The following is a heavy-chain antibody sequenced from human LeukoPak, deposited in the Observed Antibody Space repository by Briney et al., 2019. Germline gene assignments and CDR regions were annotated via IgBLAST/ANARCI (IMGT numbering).Heavy chain of an antibody. D-gene: IGHD6-13*01. J-gene: IGHJ6*03. CDR2: VYHSGSA. CDR1: CRSMKRYY. V-gene: IGHV4-59*07. CDR3: ARVYVGSSWYNRPLYYYYYHYMDV. Sequence: SDTLPLTYCVWCRSMKRYYLIWMRQPPPKGLEWVEWVYHSGSAHYNPSLTNQVSISVDTSKNQFSLKLSSVTAADTAVYYCARVYVGSSWYNRPLYYYYYHYMDVWGKGTTVTVSS.